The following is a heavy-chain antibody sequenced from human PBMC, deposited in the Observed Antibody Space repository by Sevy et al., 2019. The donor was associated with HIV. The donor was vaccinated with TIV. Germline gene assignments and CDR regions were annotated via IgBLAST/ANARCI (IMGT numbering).Heavy chain of an antibody. J-gene: IGHJ5*02. D-gene: IGHD2-15*01. CDR1: GFTFSTHS. CDR3: ATCSVGCSEGVSGRQYNWLDP. Sequence: GGSLRLSCVASGFTFSTHSMNWVRQAPGKGLEWISYISSGGTTMFYADSVKGRFTISRDNAKNSLYLQMNSLRDEDTAVYYCATCSVGCSEGVSGRQYNWLDPWGQGTLVTVSS. V-gene: IGHV3-48*02. CDR2: ISSGGTTM.